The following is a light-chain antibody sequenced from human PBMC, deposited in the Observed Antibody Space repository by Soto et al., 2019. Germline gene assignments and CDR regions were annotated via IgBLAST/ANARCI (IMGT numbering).Light chain of an antibody. J-gene: IGLJ1*01. CDR3: GSWDSSLSAYV. Sequence: QSLMTQPPSVSAAPGQKVTISCSGSSSNIGGNSVSWYQQLPGTAPKLIIYGDNKRPSGIPDRFSGSKSGTSATLGITGFQTGDEADYYCGSWDSSLSAYVFGTGTKLTVL. CDR2: GDN. CDR1: SSNIGGNS. V-gene: IGLV1-51*01.